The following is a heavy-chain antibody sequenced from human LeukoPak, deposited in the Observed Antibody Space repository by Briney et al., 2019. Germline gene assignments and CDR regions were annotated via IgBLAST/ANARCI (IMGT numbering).Heavy chain of an antibody. V-gene: IGHV3-30*03. J-gene: IGHJ4*02. CDR2: ISSDGSQK. CDR3: ARGGWLVQFFGDF. D-gene: IGHD6-19*01. Sequence: LGGSLRLSCEASGFTFSHYGIHWVRQVPGKGLEWVAVISSDGSQKFYGDSVKGRFTISRDNSKNTLYLQMNSLRLEDTAVYYCARGGWLVQFFGDFWGQGTLVTVSS. CDR1: GFTFSHYG.